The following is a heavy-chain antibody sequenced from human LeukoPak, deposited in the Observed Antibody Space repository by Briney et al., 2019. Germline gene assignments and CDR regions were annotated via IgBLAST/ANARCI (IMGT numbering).Heavy chain of an antibody. Sequence: PGGSLRLSCAASGFTFSSYAMSWVRQAPGKGLEWVSAISGSGGSTYYADSVKGRFTISRDNSKNTLYLQMNSLRAEDTAVYYCAKDSTYYDFWSGYYGTDAFDIWGQRTMVTVSS. CDR2: ISGSGGST. D-gene: IGHD3-3*01. V-gene: IGHV3-23*01. J-gene: IGHJ3*02. CDR1: GFTFSSYA. CDR3: AKDSTYYDFWSGYYGTDAFDI.